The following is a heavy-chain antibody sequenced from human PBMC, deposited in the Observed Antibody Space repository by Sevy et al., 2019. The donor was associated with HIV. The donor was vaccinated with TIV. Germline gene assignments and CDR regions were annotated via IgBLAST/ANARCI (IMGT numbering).Heavy chain of an antibody. CDR3: ARARAYYYDNSGYSFDY. CDR2: TKQDGSEK. V-gene: IGHV3-7*01. D-gene: IGHD3-22*01. J-gene: IGHJ4*02. CDR1: GFTLSSYW. Sequence: GGSLRLSCAASGFTLSSYWMSWVRQAPGKGLEWVANTKQDGSEKYYVDSVKGRFTISRDNAKNSLYLQMNSLRVEDTAAYYCARARAYYYDNSGYSFDYWGQGTLVTVSS.